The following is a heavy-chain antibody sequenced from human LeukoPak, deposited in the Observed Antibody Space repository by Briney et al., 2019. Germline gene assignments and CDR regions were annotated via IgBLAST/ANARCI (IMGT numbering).Heavy chain of an antibody. CDR1: GYSYTSYW. V-gene: IGHV5-51*01. Sequence: GESLKISCKGSGYSYTSYWIGWVRQMPGKGLEWMGIIYPGDSDTTYSPSFQGQVTISADKSISTAYLQWSSLKASDTAMYYCARRSQLGMSSWYFDLWGRGTLVTVSS. CDR3: ARRSQLGMSSWYFDL. J-gene: IGHJ2*01. D-gene: IGHD7-27*01. CDR2: IYPGDSDT.